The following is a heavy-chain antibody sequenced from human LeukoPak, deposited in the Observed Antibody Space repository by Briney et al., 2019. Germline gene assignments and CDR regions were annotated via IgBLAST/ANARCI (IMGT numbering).Heavy chain of an antibody. CDR3: ARELTGYDDY. CDR2: IYYSGSS. V-gene: IGHV4-61*01. CDR1: GASVSSGSYY. D-gene: IGHD5-12*01. Sequence: SETLSLTCTVSGASVSSGSYYWSWIRQPPGKGLEWIGYIYYSGSSHYNPSLKSRVTMSVDLSRNEFSLKMTSVTAADTAVYYCARELTGYDDYWGQGTLVTVPS. J-gene: IGHJ4*02.